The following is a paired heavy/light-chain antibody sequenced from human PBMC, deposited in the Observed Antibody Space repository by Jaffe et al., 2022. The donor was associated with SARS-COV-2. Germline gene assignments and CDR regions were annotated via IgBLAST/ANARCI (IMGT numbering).Light chain of an antibody. CDR2: KDS. CDR3: QSADSDGIFVV. CDR1: ALPKQY. V-gene: IGLV3-25*03. J-gene: IGLJ2*01. Sequence: SYKLTQPPSVSVSPGQTARIACSGYALPKQYGFWYQKRPGQAPVLVINKDSQRPAGIPARFSASRSGTTFTLTISGVQAEDEADYYCQSADSDGIFVVFGGGTKLTVL.
Heavy chain of an antibody. J-gene: IGHJ3*02. D-gene: IGHD2-15*01. Sequence: QGQLDQTGDETKKPGAAVRISCKASGYIFTSYGLHWVRQAPGQGLEWLGWISGYNGNTKYAEEVQDRVTMTRDTSTATANLELRSLRSDDTAVYYCARDAGGSVVVSPPIYDALDIWGQGTLVTVSS. CDR1: GYIFTSYG. CDR3: ARDAGGSVVVSPPIYDALDI. V-gene: IGHV1-18*01. CDR2: ISGYNGNT.